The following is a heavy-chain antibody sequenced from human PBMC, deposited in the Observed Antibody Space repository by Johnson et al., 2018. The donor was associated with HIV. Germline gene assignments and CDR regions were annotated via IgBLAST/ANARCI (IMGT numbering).Heavy chain of an antibody. CDR1: GFTFSSYA. CDR3: AKDCSSGWWRITKSDAFDI. CDR2: ISYDGSNK. J-gene: IGHJ3*02. Sequence: VESGGGVVQPGRSLRLSCAASGFTFSSYAMHWVRQAPGKGLEWVAVISYDGSNKYYADSVKGRFTISRDNSKNTLYLQMNSLRAEDTAVYYCAKDCSSGWWRITKSDAFDIWGQGTMVTVSS. V-gene: IGHV3-30-3*01. D-gene: IGHD6-19*01.